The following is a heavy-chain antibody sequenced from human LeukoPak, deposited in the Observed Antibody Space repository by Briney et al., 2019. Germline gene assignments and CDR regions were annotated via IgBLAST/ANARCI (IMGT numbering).Heavy chain of an antibody. CDR3: TREQDREASATVVGDY. CDR2: IKQDGSEK. J-gene: IGHJ4*02. CDR1: GFTFNSYW. Sequence: GGSLRLSCAASGFTFNSYWMTWVRQAPGKGLEWVANIKQDGSEKYYVDSVKGRFTISRDNAENLLYLQMNSLRAEDTAVYYCTREQDREASATVVGDYWGQGTLVTVSS. V-gene: IGHV3-7*01. D-gene: IGHD4-23*01.